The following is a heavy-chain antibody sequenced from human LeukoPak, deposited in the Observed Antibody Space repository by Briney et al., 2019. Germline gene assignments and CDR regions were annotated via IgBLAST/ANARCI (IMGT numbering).Heavy chain of an antibody. CDR1: GYTFTSYY. CDR2: INPSGGST. J-gene: IGHJ4*02. V-gene: IGHV1-46*01. CDR3: ARDEHYGSGSYPLDY. D-gene: IGHD3-10*01. Sequence: ASVKVSCKASGYTFTSYYMHWVRQAPGQGLEWMGIINPSGGSTSCAQKFQGRVTMTRDMSTSTVYMELSSLRSEDTAVYYCARDEHYGSGSYPLDYWGQGTLVTVSS.